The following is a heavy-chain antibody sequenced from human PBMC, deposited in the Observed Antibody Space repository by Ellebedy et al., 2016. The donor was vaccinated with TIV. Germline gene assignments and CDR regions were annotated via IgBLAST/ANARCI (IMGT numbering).Heavy chain of an antibody. CDR2: ISGDGGST. J-gene: IGHJ4*02. CDR3: AKDRGIAVAGQRGYYFDY. V-gene: IGHV3-43*02. CDR1: GFTFDDYA. Sequence: GESLKISCAASGFTFDDYAMHWVRQAPGKGLEWVSLISGDGGSTYYADSVKGRFTISRDNSKNSLYLQMNSLRTEDTALYYCAKDRGIAVAGQRGYYFDYWGQGTLVTVSS. D-gene: IGHD6-19*01.